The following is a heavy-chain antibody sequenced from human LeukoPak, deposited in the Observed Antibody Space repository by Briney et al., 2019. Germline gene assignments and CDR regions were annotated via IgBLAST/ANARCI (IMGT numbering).Heavy chain of an antibody. CDR1: GFTFSSYW. Sequence: GGSLRLSCAASGFTFSSYWMSWVRQAPGKGLEWVAVISYDGSNKYYADSVKGRFTISRDNSKNTLYLQMNSLRAEDTAVYYCRLAEITDYWGQGTLVTVSS. D-gene: IGHD5-24*01. CDR3: RLAEITDY. J-gene: IGHJ4*02. V-gene: IGHV3-30*03. CDR2: ISYDGSNK.